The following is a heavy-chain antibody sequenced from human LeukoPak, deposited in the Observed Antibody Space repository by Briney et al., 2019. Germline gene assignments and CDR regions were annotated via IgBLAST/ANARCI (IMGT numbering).Heavy chain of an antibody. Sequence: GGSLRLSCAASGFTFSSYGMHWVRQAPGKGLEWVAVISYDGSNKYYADSVKGRFTVSRVNSKNTLYLQMNSLRAEDTAVYYCASAAPWYDFDYWGQGPLVTV. CDR2: ISYDGSNK. V-gene: IGHV3-30*03. CDR3: ASAAPWYDFDY. CDR1: GFTFSSYG. J-gene: IGHJ4*02. D-gene: IGHD6-13*01.